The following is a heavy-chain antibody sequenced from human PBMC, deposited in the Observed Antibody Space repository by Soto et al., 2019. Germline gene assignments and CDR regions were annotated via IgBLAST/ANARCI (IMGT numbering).Heavy chain of an antibody. D-gene: IGHD3-10*01. J-gene: IGHJ6*02. CDR2: INHSGST. CDR1: GGSFSGYY. CDR3: ARGRLLWFGELLGYYGMDV. V-gene: IGHV4-34*01. Sequence: SETLSLTCAVYGGSFSGYYWRWIRQPPGKGLEWIGEINHSGSTNYNPSPKSRVTISVDTSKNQFSLKLSSVTAADTAVYYCARGRLLWFGELLGYYGMDVWGQGTTVT.